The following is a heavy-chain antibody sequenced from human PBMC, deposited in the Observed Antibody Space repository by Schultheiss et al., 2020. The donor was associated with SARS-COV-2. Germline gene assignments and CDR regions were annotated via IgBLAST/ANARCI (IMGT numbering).Heavy chain of an antibody. CDR3: ARVSYYDFWSGYYMQYYFDY. J-gene: IGHJ4*02. CDR1: GGSISSYY. V-gene: IGHV4-59*01. CDR2: IYYSGST. Sequence: SETLSITCTVSGGSISSYYWSWIRQPPGKGLEWIGYIYYSGSTNYNPSLKSRVTISVDTSKNQFSLKLSSVTAADTAVYYCARVSYYDFWSGYYMQYYFDYWGPGTLVTVAS. D-gene: IGHD3-3*01.